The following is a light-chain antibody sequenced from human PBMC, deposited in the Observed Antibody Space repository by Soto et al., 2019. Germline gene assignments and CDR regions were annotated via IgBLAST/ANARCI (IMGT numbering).Light chain of an antibody. V-gene: IGKV1D-8*02. J-gene: IGKJ1*01. CDR2: AAS. CDR3: QQYYSFPSP. CDR1: PGLCSF. Sequence: IRMTQAPSLLSASTEEKVTISCRICPGLCSFLAWYPHNPVKPPQLLISAASSFQCGVPSRFSGSGSVPDFTLTIFFLLFYVFANCYCQQYYSFPSPLGQAT.